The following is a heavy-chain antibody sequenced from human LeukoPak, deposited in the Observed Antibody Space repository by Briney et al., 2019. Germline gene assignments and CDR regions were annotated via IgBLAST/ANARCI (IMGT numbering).Heavy chain of an antibody. CDR1: GFTFSSYG. V-gene: IGHV3-30*18. D-gene: IGHD2-15*01. J-gene: IGHJ6*02. CDR3: AKDRNGYCSGGSCYGMDV. CDR2: ISYDGSNK. Sequence: GGSLRLSCAASGFTFSSYGMHWVRQAPGKGLEWVAVISYDGSNKYYADSVKGRFTISRDNSKNTLYLQMNSLRAEDTAVYYCAKDRNGYCSGGSCYGMDVWGQGTTVTVSS.